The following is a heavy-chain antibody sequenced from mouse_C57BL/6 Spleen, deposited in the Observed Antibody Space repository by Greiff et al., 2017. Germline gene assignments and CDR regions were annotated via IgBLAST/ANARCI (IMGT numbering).Heavy chain of an antibody. CDR2: IYPGDGDT. J-gene: IGHJ2*01. Sequence: VQLQQSGAELVKPGASVKISCKASGYAFSSYWMNWVKQRPGKGLEWIGHIYPGDGDTNYNGKFKGKATLTADKSSSTAYMQLSSLTSEDSAVYFCARKGSTGYFDYWGQGTTLTVSS. V-gene: IGHV1-80*01. CDR1: GYAFSSYW. D-gene: IGHD4-1*02. CDR3: ARKGSTGYFDY.